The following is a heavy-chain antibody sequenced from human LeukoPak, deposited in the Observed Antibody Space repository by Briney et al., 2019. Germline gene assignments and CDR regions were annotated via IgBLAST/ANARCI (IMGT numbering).Heavy chain of an antibody. Sequence: GGSLRLSCAASGFTFSSYGMSWVRQAPGKGLEGVSTISVSGGSTYYADSVKGRFTISRDNSKNTLYLQMNSLRAEDTAVYYCAKLGDILTGYPYYFDCWGQGTLVTVSS. CDR1: GFTFSSYG. V-gene: IGHV3-23*01. J-gene: IGHJ4*02. CDR2: ISVSGGST. D-gene: IGHD3-9*01. CDR3: AKLGDILTGYPYYFDC.